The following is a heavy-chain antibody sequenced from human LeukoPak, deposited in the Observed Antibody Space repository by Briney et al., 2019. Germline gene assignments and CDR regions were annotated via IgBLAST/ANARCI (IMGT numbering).Heavy chain of an antibody. J-gene: IGHJ4*02. CDR1: GFTFSSYA. CDR3: APFPTGTTGQHY. D-gene: IGHD1-7*01. Sequence: GGSLRLSCVASGFTFSSYAMHWVRQAPGKGLEWVAVISYDGSNKYYADSVKGRFTISRDNSKNTLYLQMNSLRAEDTAVYYCAPFPTGTTGQHYWGQGTLVTVSS. V-gene: IGHV3-30-3*01. CDR2: ISYDGSNK.